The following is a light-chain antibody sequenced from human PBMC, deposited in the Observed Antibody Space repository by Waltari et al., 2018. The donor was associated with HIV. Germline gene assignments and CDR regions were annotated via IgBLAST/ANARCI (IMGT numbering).Light chain of an antibody. Sequence: SYALTQPPSVSVSPGQTDRITCSGDIFPKHYPHWYQQKPGQAPVVVISKDSERTSGIPERFSGSSSGTTVTVTISGVQAEDEADYDCKSADSSGTDAVFGGGTQLTVL. CDR1: IFPKHY. J-gene: IGLJ7*01. V-gene: IGLV3-25*03. CDR3: KSADSSGTDAV. CDR2: KDS.